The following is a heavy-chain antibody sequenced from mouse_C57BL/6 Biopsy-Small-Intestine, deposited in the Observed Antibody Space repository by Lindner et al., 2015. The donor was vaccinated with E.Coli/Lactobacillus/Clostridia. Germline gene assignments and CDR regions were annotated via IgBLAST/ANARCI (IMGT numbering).Heavy chain of an antibody. J-gene: IGHJ4*01. V-gene: IGHV1-82*01. CDR1: GYVFSSSW. CDR2: TFPGDGDT. Sequence: VQLQESGAELVKPGASVKISCKASGYVFSSSWMNWVKQRPGKGLEWIGRTFPGDGDTNYNGKFKDKATLTADKSSSTAYMQLSSLTSEDSAVYYCAVFPGSTDYWGQGTSVTVSS. CDR3: AVFPGSTDY.